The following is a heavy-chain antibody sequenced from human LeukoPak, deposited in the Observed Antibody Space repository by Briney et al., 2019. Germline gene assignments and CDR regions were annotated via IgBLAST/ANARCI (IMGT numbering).Heavy chain of an antibody. Sequence: QPGGSLRLSCAASGFTFSSYAMSWVRQAPGKGLEWVSAISGSGGSTYYADSVKGRFTISRDNSKNTLYLQMNSLRAEDTAVYYCAGYNCSSTRCYTGGFDYWGQGTLVTVSS. CDR2: ISGSGGST. D-gene: IGHD2-2*02. CDR1: GFTFSSYA. V-gene: IGHV3-23*01. J-gene: IGHJ4*02. CDR3: AGYNCSSTRCYTGGFDY.